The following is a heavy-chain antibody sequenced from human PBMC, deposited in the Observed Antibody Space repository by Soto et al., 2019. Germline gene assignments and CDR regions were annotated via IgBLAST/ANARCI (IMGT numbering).Heavy chain of an antibody. CDR1: GYTLAELS. J-gene: IGHJ4*02. D-gene: IGHD3-3*01. CDR2: FDPEDGET. Sequence: ASVKVSCKVSGYTLAELSMHWVRQAPGKGLEWMGGFDPEDGETIYAQKFQGRVTMTEDTSTDTAYMELSSLRSEDTAVYYCASGPPGGFLEWPNPLDYWGQGTLVTVSS. V-gene: IGHV1-24*01. CDR3: ASGPPGGFLEWPNPLDY.